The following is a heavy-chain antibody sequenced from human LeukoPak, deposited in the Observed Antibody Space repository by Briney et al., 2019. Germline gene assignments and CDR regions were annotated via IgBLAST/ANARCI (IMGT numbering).Heavy chain of an antibody. V-gene: IGHV4-34*01. CDR2: IKHSGST. CDR3: ARGGLRYFDWLLQEFDY. CDR1: GGSFSGYY. Sequence: SETLSLTCAVYGGSFSGYYWSWIRQPPGKGLEWIGEIKHSGSTNYKPSLKSRVTISVDTSKNQFSLKLSSVTAADTAVYYCARGGLRYFDWLLQEFDYWGQGTLVTVSS. D-gene: IGHD3-9*01. J-gene: IGHJ4*02.